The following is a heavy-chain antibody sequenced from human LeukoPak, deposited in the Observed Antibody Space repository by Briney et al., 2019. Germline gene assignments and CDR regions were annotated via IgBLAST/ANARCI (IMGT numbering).Heavy chain of an antibody. J-gene: IGHJ3*02. V-gene: IGHV1-69*05. CDR2: IIPIFGTA. D-gene: IGHD6-13*01. CDR1: GGTFISYA. Sequence: ASVKVSCKASGGTFISYAISWVRQAPGQGLEWMGRIIPIFGTANYAQKFQGRVTITTDESTSTAYMELSSLRSEDTAVYYCARAGGVSSWYHAFDIWGQGTMATDSS. CDR3: ARAGGVSSWYHAFDI.